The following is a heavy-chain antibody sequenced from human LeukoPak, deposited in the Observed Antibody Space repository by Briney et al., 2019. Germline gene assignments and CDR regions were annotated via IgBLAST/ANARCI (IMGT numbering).Heavy chain of an antibody. J-gene: IGHJ4*02. CDR3: AKDWSYGGNSWKYFGS. V-gene: IGHV3-74*01. CDR1: GFTFSSYR. Sequence: GGSLRLSCAASGFTFSSYRMHWVRQTPGKGLVWVSRIKGDGSSTSYADSVKGRFTISRDNAKSSLYLQMNSLRADDTALYYCAKDWSYGGNSWKYFGSWGQGILVTVSS. D-gene: IGHD4-23*01. CDR2: IKGDGSST.